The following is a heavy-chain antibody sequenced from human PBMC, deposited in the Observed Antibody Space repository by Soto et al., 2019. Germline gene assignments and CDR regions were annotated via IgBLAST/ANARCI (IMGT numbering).Heavy chain of an antibody. CDR3: VRGVEASQESFGMDL. J-gene: IGHJ6*02. Sequence: SETLSLTCTFSVSSISSYYYYWTWIRQPPGKGLEWIGNSQYSLSTYYNPSLKSRVTISIDTSNHQFSLRLSSVTAADTAMYYCVRGVEASQESFGMDLWGQGTPVTVSS. D-gene: IGHD1-26*01. CDR2: SQYSLST. CDR1: VSSISSYYYY. V-gene: IGHV4-30-4*01.